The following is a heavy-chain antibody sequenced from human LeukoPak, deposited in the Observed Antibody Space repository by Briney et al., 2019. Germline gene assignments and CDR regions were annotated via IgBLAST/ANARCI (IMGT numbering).Heavy chain of an antibody. CDR2: ISSSSSYI. Sequence: GGSLRLSCAASGFTFSSYSMNWVRQAPGKGLEWVSSISSSSSYIYYADSVKGRFTISRDNAKNSLYLQMNSLRAEDTAVYYCARDTTYYDYVWGSYRYTGYSDYWGQGTLVAVS. J-gene: IGHJ4*02. CDR1: GFTFSSYS. D-gene: IGHD3-16*02. CDR3: ARDTTYYDYVWGSYRYTGYSDY. V-gene: IGHV3-21*01.